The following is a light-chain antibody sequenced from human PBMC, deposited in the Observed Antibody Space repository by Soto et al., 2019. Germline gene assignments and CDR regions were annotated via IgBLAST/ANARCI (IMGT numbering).Light chain of an antibody. CDR2: EVN. V-gene: IGLV2-8*01. J-gene: IGLJ1*01. CDR3: NSYVGSNNYV. Sequence: QSVLPHPPSASGSPGHSVTISCTGTSSDISDNKYVSWFQQHPGKAPKVLIYEVNKRASGVPDRFSGSKSGNTASLTVSGLRADDEADYYCNSYVGSNNYVFGTGTKVTVL. CDR1: SSDISDNKY.